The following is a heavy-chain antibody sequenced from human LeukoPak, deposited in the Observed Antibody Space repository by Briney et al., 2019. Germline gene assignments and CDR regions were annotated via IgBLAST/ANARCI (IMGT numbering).Heavy chain of an antibody. CDR3: AGEVVVAAQRAFDY. J-gene: IGHJ4*02. V-gene: IGHV1-69*04. D-gene: IGHD2-15*01. CDR1: GGTFIIYA. CDR2: IIPILGIA. Sequence: ASVRVSFKASGGTFIIYAISWVRQAPGEGGEWVGRIIPILGIATYAQKFQGRVTITADKSTSTAYMELSSLRSEDTAVYYCAGEVVVAAQRAFDYWGQGTLVTVSS.